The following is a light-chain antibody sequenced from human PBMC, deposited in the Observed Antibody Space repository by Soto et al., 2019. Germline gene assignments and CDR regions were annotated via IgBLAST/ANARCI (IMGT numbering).Light chain of an antibody. CDR2: DAS. V-gene: IGKV3-11*01. Sequence: EILWTQSPATLAFSPGGSATLSCRASQSVISYLAWYQQKPGQAPRLLIYDASNRATGIPARFSGSGSGTDFTLTISRLEPQDFEVYYCQQRSNWRTFGQGTKLDIK. CDR1: QSVISY. CDR3: QQRSNWRT. J-gene: IGKJ1*01.